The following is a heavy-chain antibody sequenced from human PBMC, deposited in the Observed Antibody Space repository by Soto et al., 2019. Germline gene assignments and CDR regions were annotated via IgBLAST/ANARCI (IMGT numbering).Heavy chain of an antibody. Sequence: QVQLQESGPGLVKPSGTLSLTCSVSGGSISSSNWWCWVRQPPGKELEWIGEIFHNGNTYSNPSLTGRFTMSVDKSKNPVSLNLNSVTAAATAVYYCASRSYAMDIWGQGTTVTVSS. CDR1: GGSISSSNW. CDR3: ASRSYAMDI. J-gene: IGHJ6*02. CDR2: IFHNGNT. V-gene: IGHV4-4*02. D-gene: IGHD3-16*02.